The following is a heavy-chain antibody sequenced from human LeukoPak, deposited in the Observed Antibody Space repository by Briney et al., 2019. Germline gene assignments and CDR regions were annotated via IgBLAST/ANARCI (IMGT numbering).Heavy chain of an antibody. CDR2: IKEDGREK. CDR1: GFTFSNYW. V-gene: IGHV3-7*01. D-gene: IGHD3/OR15-3a*01. Sequence: PGGSLTLSCAASGFTFSNYWMTWVRQIPGKGLEWVAIIKEDGREKYYVASVRGRFTISRDNAMNSLSLQMNRLRAEDTAVYYCARVSMILGVAAFFDHWGQGTLVTVSA. J-gene: IGHJ4*02. CDR3: ARVSMILGVAAFFDH.